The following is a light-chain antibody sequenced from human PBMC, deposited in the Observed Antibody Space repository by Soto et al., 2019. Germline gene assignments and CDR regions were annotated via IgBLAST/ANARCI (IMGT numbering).Light chain of an antibody. V-gene: IGKV1-5*03. CDR3: QHYIGYSGM. Sequence: DIQMTQSPSTLSASVGDRVTITCRASQSLNRWLAWYQHKPGKAPKLLIQKASILASGVPSRFSGSDSGAEFTLTISSLQPDDFATYYCQHYIGYSGMFGQGTKVDIK. CDR1: QSLNRW. CDR2: KAS. J-gene: IGKJ1*01.